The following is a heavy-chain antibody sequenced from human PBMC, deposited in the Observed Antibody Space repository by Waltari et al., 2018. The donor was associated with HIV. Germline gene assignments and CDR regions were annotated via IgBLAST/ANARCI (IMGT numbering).Heavy chain of an antibody. D-gene: IGHD1-7*01. CDR1: GFTFDDYA. Sequence: EVQLVESGGGLVQPGRSLRLSCAASGFTFDDYAMHWVRQAPGKGVEWVSGISWNSGSKGYADSVKGRFTISRDNAKNSLYLQMNSLRAEDTALYYCAKDRGTGTTVYYYYGMDVWGQGTTVTVSS. CDR2: ISWNSGSK. J-gene: IGHJ6*02. V-gene: IGHV3-9*01. CDR3: AKDRGTGTTVYYYYGMDV.